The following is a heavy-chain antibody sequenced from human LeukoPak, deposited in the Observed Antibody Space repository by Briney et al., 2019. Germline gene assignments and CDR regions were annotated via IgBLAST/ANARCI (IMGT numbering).Heavy chain of an antibody. J-gene: IGHJ6*03. CDR3: AREKFGYMDV. CDR2: IYYSGST. CDR1: GGSFSGYY. V-gene: IGHV4-34*11. D-gene: IGHD3-16*01. Sequence: SETLSLTCAVYGGSFSGYYWSWIRQPPGKGLEWIGSIYYSGSTYYNPSLKSRVTISVDTSKNQFSLKLSSVTAADTAVYYCAREKFGYMDVWGKGTTVTVSS.